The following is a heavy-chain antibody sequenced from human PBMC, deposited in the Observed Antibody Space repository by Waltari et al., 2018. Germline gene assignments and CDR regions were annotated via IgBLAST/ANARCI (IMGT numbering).Heavy chain of an antibody. J-gene: IGHJ6*03. D-gene: IGHD3-10*01. CDR2: INHSGST. Sequence: QVQLQQWGAGLLKPSETLSLTCAVYGGSFRGYYWSWLRPPPGTGLEWIGEINHSGSTNYNPSLKSRVTISVDTSKNQFSLKLSSVTAADTAVYYCARGLLYYYGSGSSYYYMDVWGKGTTVTVSS. CDR1: GGSFRGYY. CDR3: ARGLLYYYGSGSSYYYMDV. V-gene: IGHV4-34*01.